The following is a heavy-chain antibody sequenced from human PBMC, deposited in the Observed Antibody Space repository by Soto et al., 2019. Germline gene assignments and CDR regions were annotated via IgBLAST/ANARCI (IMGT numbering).Heavy chain of an antibody. V-gene: IGHV4-31*03. CDR1: GGSISSGGYY. Sequence: SETLSLTCTVSGGSISSGGYYWSWIRQHPGKGLEWIGYIYYSGSTYYNPSLKSRVTISVDTSKNQFSLKLSSVTAADTAVYYCGRATWSGYYTSYYFDYWGQGTLVTVSS. J-gene: IGHJ4*02. CDR2: IYYSGST. D-gene: IGHD3-3*01. CDR3: GRATWSGYYTSYYFDY.